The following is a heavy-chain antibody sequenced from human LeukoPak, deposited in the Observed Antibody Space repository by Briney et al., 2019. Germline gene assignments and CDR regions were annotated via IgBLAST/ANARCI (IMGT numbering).Heavy chain of an antibody. Sequence: GGSLRLSCAASGFSFGSFAMSWVRQAPGKGLEWVSGIIGSGGTTFYADSVKGRFTISRDNSKNTLYLQMNSLRAEDTAVYYCAKVRDIDYGLDYWGRGTLVTVSS. V-gene: IGHV3-23*01. CDR1: GFSFGSFA. J-gene: IGHJ4*02. D-gene: IGHD4-17*01. CDR3: AKVRDIDYGLDY. CDR2: IIGSGGTT.